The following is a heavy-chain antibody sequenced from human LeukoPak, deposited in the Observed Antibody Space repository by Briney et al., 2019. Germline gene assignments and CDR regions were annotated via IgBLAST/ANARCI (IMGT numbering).Heavy chain of an antibody. J-gene: IGHJ4*02. CDR1: GSSFTSYW. CDR3: TRSPSSGSYFDY. V-gene: IGHV5-51*01. D-gene: IGHD1-26*01. Sequence: PGESLQISCQGSGSSFTSYWIGWVRQLPGKGLEWMGIIYPGDSDTRYSPSFQGQVTISADKSISTAYLQWSSLKASDTAMYYCTRSPSSGSYFDYWGQATLVTVSS. CDR2: IYPGDSDT.